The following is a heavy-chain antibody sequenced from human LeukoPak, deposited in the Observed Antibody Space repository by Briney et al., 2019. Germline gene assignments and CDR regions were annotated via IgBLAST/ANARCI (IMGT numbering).Heavy chain of an antibody. J-gene: IGHJ4*02. CDR1: GFTFSSYA. CDR2: ISYDGSNK. V-gene: IGHV3-30*04. D-gene: IGHD3-22*01. CDR3: ARDLHYYDSSGYYASLGY. Sequence: PGRSLRLSCAASGFTFSSYAMHWVRQAPGKGLEWVAVISYDGSNKYYADSVKGRFTISRDNSKNTLYLQMNSLRAEDTAVYYCARDLHYYDSSGYYASLGYWGQGTLVTVSS.